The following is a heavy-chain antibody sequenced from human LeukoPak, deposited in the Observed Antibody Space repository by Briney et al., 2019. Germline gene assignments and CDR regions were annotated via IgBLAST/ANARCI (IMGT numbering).Heavy chain of an antibody. J-gene: IGHJ6*02. CDR2: IHSDGSTT. Sequence: GGSLRLSSAASGFTMSTYWMHWVRQAPGKGLVWVSRIHSDGSTTNYADSVKGRFTISRDNAKNTLYLQMNSLGVEDTAVYYCVRDRGDGRNYYYGMDVWGQGTTVTVSS. CDR3: VRDRGDGRNYYYGMDV. V-gene: IGHV3-74*01. D-gene: IGHD2-8*01. CDR1: GFTMSTYW.